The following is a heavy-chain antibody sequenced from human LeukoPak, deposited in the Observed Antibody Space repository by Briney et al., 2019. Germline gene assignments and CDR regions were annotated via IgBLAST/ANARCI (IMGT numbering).Heavy chain of an antibody. Sequence: GGSLRLSCAASGFTVSSNYMSWVRQAPGKGLEWVSVIYSGGSTYYADSVKGRFTISRDNSKNTLYLQMNSLRAEDTAVYYCARSSYSSSPYQDYWGQGTLVTVSS. CDR3: ARSSYSSSPYQDY. J-gene: IGHJ4*02. CDR1: GFTVSSNY. D-gene: IGHD6-13*01. V-gene: IGHV3-66*01. CDR2: IYSGGST.